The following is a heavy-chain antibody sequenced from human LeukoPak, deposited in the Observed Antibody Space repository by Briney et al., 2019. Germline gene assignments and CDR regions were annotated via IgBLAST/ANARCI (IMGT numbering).Heavy chain of an antibody. J-gene: IGHJ6*02. CDR1: GFTVSSNY. Sequence: PGGSLRLSCAASGFTVSSNYMSWVRQAPGKGLEWVSVIYSGGSTYYADSVKGRFTISRDNSKNTLYLQMNSLRAEDTAVFYCARDSGLLPYGMDVWGQGTTVTVSS. V-gene: IGHV3-66*01. CDR2: IYSGGST. CDR3: ARDSGLLPYGMDV. D-gene: IGHD1-26*01.